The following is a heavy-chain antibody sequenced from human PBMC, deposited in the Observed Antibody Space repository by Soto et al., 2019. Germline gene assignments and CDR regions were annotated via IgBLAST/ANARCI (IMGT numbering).Heavy chain of an antibody. V-gene: IGHV3-48*03. CDR1: GFTFSSHE. J-gene: IGHJ4*02. Sequence: EVQLVESGGALVQPGGSLRLSCAAPGFTFSSHEMNWVRQAQGKGLERVSYISSSGNTIYYADSVKGRFTISRDNAKNSLYLQMNSLIGEDTAVYYCAGASGSTWGRGTLVTVSS. CDR2: ISSSGNTI. D-gene: IGHD2-2*01. CDR3: AGASGST.